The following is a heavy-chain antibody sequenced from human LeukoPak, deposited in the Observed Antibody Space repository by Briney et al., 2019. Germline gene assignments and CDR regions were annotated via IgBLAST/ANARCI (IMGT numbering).Heavy chain of an antibody. CDR2: IKQDGVEK. CDR1: GLTFSGSW. D-gene: IGHD3-22*01. V-gene: IGHV3-7*03. Sequence: GGSWGFSFAALGLTFSGSWLSWVRQAQGKGLKWVANIKQDGVEKYHVDSVKGRFTISRDNAKKSLYLQMNSLRAGDTAVYYCVRACDRSSCPYYFDSWGQGTLVTVSS. CDR3: VRACDRSSCPYYFDS. J-gene: IGHJ4*02.